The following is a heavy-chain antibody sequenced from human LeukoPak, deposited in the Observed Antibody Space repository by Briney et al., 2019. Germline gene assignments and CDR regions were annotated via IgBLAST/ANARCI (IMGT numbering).Heavy chain of an antibody. CDR3: AKDHFPVTPSYYYYGMDV. V-gene: IGHV3-9*01. Sequence: GRSLRLSCAASGFTFDDYAMHWVRQAPGKGLEWVSGISWNSGSIGYADSVKGRFTISRDNARNSLYLQMNSLRAEDTALYYCAKDHFPVTPSYYYYGMDVWGQGTTVTVSS. CDR1: GFTFDDYA. J-gene: IGHJ6*02. CDR2: ISWNSGSI. D-gene: IGHD4-17*01.